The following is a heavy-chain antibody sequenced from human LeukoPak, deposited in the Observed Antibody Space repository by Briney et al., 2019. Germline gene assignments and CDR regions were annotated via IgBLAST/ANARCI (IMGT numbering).Heavy chain of an antibody. J-gene: IGHJ4*02. Sequence: ASVKVSCKASGYTFTDYFMHWVRQAPGQGLVWMGWINPDSGGTAYAQKFQGRVTMTRDPSISTAYMELSRLRSDDTAVYYCARVVDSSSRYYFDYWGQGTLVTVSS. D-gene: IGHD6-13*01. CDR3: ARVVDSSSRYYFDY. CDR2: INPDSGGT. CDR1: GYTFTDYF. V-gene: IGHV1-2*02.